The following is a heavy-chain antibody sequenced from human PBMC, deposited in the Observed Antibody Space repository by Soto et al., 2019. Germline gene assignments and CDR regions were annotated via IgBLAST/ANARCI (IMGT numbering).Heavy chain of an antibody. CDR2: ISYDGNSK. D-gene: IGHD2-21*02. CDR3: ARSYCGADCALEH. J-gene: IGHJ4*02. V-gene: IGHV3-30-3*01. Sequence: QVQLVESGGGVVQPGRSLRLSCAASGFIFSNYVMHWVRQAPGKGLEWVAVISYDGNSKHYADSVKGRFTISRDNSKSTLYVQMNSLRAEDTAVYYCARSYCGADCALEHWGQGTLVTVSS. CDR1: GFIFSNYV.